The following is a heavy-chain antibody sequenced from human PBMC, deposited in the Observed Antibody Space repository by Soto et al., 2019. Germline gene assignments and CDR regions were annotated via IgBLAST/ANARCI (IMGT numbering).Heavy chain of an antibody. CDR2: IYHSGST. J-gene: IGHJ4*02. Sequence: QVKLQASGPGLVKPSGTLSLTCAVSGGSSRSSNWWSWVRQPTGTGLEWIGEIYHSGSTNYNPSLKSRVTISVGKAKNPCSLTLNSVTAADTAVYYGARAAGMSPFDYWGQGTLVTVSS. CDR3: ARAAGMSPFDY. D-gene: IGHD1-20*01. CDR1: GGSSRSSNW. V-gene: IGHV4-4*02.